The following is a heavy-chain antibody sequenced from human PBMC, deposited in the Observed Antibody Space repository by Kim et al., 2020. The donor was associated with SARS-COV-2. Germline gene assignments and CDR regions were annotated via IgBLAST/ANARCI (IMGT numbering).Heavy chain of an antibody. D-gene: IGHD2-21*01. V-gene: IGHV3-7*03. CDR2: IKQDGSAT. J-gene: IGHJ4*02. CDR1: GFSFSSYW. Sequence: GGSLRLSCADSGFSFSSYWMSWVRQAPGKGLEWLANIKQDGSATYYVDSVKGRFTISRDNAKNSLYLQMNSLRADDSAVYYCASTIVATPGRRWGQGTLVTVSS. CDR3: ASTIVATPGRR.